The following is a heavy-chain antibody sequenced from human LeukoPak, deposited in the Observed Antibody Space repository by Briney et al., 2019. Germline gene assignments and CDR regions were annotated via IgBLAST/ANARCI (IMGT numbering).Heavy chain of an antibody. CDR1: GGSISSYY. CDR2: IYTSGST. D-gene: IGHD3-22*01. CDR3: ARGGGWLFEDWYFDL. Sequence: SETLSLTCTVSGGSISSYYWSWIRQPPGKGLEWIGYIYTSGSTNYNPSLKSRVTISVDTSKNQFSLKLSSVTAADTAVYYCARGGGWLFEDWYFDLWGRGTLVTVSS. V-gene: IGHV4-4*09. J-gene: IGHJ2*01.